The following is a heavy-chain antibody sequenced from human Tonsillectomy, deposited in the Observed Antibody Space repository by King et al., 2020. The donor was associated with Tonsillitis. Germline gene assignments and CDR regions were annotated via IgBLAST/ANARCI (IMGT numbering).Heavy chain of an antibody. CDR3: TRLAPGGVTAAWLSWFDP. V-gene: IGHV5-10-1*03. CDR2: IDPSDSFT. D-gene: IGHD2-2*01. J-gene: IGHJ5*02. Sequence: ELQLVQSGAEVKKPGESLRISCKGSGYSFTNHWINWVRQMPGKGLEWMGRIDPSDSFTNYSPSFQGHVTISADKSISTAYLQWSSLKASDTAIYYCTRLAPGGVTAAWLSWFDPWGQGTLVTVSS. CDR1: GYSFTNHW.